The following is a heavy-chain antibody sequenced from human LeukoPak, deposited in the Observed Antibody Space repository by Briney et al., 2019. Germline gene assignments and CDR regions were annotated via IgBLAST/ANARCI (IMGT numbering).Heavy chain of an antibody. CDR1: GFTFNGYS. CDR2: ISTSSSYI. J-gene: IGHJ4*02. D-gene: IGHD4-17*01. Sequence: GGSLRLSCTASGFTFNGYSMNWVRQAPGKGLEWVSSISTSSSYIYYADSVKGRFTISRNNPKNSLYLQMNSLRAEDTAVYYCARNRGDPSYFDYWGQGTLVTVSS. CDR3: ARNRGDPSYFDY. V-gene: IGHV3-21*01.